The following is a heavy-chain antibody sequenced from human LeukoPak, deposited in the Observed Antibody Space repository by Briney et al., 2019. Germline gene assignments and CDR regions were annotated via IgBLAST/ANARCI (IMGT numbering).Heavy chain of an antibody. CDR3: ARDPGYCSGGSCYSPSYYGMDV. J-gene: IGHJ6*02. CDR1: GGTFSSYA. V-gene: IGHV1-69*04. CDR2: IIPILGIA. Sequence: ASVKVSCKASGGTFSSYAISWVRQAPGQGLEWMGRIIPILGIANYAQKFQGRVTITADKSTSTAYMELSSLRSEDTAVYYCARDPGYCSGGSCYSPSYYGMDVWGQGTTVTVSS. D-gene: IGHD2-15*01.